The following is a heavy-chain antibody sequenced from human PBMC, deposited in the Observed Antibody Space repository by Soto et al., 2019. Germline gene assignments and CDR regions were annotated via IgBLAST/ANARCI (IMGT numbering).Heavy chain of an antibody. D-gene: IGHD2-15*01. CDR2: IYYSGST. V-gene: IGHV4-59*01. J-gene: IGHJ4*02. Sequence: QVQLQESGPGLVKPSETLSLTCTVSGGSISSYYWSWIRQPPGKGLEWIGYIYYSGSTNYNPSLKRRVTISVDTSTNQFSLKLSSVTAADTAVYYCARSAGRYWGQGTLVTVSS. CDR1: GGSISSYY. CDR3: ARSAGRY.